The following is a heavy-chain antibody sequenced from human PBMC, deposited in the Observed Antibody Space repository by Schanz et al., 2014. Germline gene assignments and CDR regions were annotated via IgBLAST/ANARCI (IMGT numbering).Heavy chain of an antibody. D-gene: IGHD1-26*01. CDR1: GYTFTSHG. CDR2: ITAYNGDT. CDR3: ARDSGSHYLVDY. V-gene: IGHV1-18*01. Sequence: QGHLVQSGAEVKKPGASVKVSCKASGYTFTSHGISWVRQAPGQGLEWMGWITAYNGDTNYAQKVQGRVTMTTDTSTGTAYMELRSLRSDDTAVYYCARDSGSHYLVDYWGQGTLVTVSS. J-gene: IGHJ4*02.